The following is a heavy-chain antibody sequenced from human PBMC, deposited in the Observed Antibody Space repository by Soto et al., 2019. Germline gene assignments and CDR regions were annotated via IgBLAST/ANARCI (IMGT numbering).Heavy chain of an antibody. CDR3: ARDTGSSWYYYYYGMDV. D-gene: IGHD6-13*01. CDR2: ISAYNGNT. Sequence: ASVKVSCKASGYTFTSYGISWVRQAPGQGLEWMGWISAYNGNTNYAQKLQGRVTMTTDTSTSTAYMELRSLRSDDTAVYYCARDTGSSWYYYYYGMDVWGQGTTVTVS. V-gene: IGHV1-18*01. CDR1: GYTFTSYG. J-gene: IGHJ6*02.